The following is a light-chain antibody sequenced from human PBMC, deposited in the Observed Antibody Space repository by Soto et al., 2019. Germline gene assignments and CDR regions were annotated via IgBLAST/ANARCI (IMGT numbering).Light chain of an antibody. V-gene: IGLV3-21*04. J-gene: IGLJ2*01. CDR2: YDS. CDR1: NIGSKS. Sequence: SYELTQLPSVSVAPGKTARITCGGNNIGSKSVHWYQQKPGQAPVLVIYYDSDRPSGIPERFSGSNSGNTATLTISRVEAGDEADYYCHVWDSSSDHVVFGGGTKLTVL. CDR3: HVWDSSSDHVV.